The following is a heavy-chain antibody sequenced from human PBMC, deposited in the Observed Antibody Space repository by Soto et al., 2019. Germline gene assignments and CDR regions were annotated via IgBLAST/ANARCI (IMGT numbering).Heavy chain of an antibody. Sequence: QVHLVQSGAEVKKPGASVKVSCKASGYTFTSYGITWVRQAPGQGLEGMGWISAHNGNTDYAQKLQGRVIVTRDTSTNTAYRELRSLISDDTAVYYCARGRYGDYWGQGALVTVSS. J-gene: IGHJ4*02. CDR3: ARGRYGDY. D-gene: IGHD1-1*01. V-gene: IGHV1-18*01. CDR1: GYTFTSYG. CDR2: ISAHNGNT.